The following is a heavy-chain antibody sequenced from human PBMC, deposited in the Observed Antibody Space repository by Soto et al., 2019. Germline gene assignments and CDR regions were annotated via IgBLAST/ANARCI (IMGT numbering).Heavy chain of an antibody. J-gene: IGHJ4*02. V-gene: IGHV3-21*01. CDR1: GFTLTTYT. D-gene: IGHD2-15*01. CDR2: ITSSSGHI. Sequence: GGSLRLSCEASGFTLTTYTMNWVRQASGKGLEWVSSITSSSGHIYYADSVKGRFTISRDNAKNSLYLQMNSLRAEDTAVYYCARGGDIVVYYDYWGQGTLVTVSS. CDR3: ARGGDIVVYYDY.